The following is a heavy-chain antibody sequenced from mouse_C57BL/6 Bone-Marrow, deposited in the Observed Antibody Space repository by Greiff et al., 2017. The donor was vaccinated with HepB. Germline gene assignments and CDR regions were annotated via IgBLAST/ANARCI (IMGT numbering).Heavy chain of an antibody. V-gene: IGHV14-4*01. Sequence: EVQLQQSGAELVRPGASVKLSCTASGFNIKDDYMHWVKQRPEQGLEWIGWIDPENGDTEYASKFQGKATITANTSSNTAYLQLSRLTSEDTAVYYCTTGYWDGTPYYAMDYWGQGTTVTGPS. J-gene: IGHJ4*01. CDR2: IDPENGDT. CDR3: TTGYWDGTPYYAMDY. CDR1: GFNIKDDY. D-gene: IGHD4-1*01.